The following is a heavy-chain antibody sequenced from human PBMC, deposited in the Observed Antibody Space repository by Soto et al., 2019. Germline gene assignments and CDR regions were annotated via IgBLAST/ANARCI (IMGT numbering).Heavy chain of an antibody. J-gene: IGHJ4*02. Sequence: QVKLQESGPGLVKPSETLSLTCTVSGASITTKSWNWVRQSPGKGLEWIGYLYYSGTTNYNPSLKSPVTISIDTAKNQISLNLTSVTAADTAMYYCARGLSWSAYFDLWGQGTRVSVS. D-gene: IGHD6-13*01. V-gene: IGHV4-59*01. CDR1: GASITTKS. CDR2: LYYSGTT. CDR3: ARGLSWSAYFDL.